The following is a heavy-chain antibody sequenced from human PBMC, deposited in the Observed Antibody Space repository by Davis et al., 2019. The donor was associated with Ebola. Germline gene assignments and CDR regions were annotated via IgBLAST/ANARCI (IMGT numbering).Heavy chain of an antibody. CDR3: AVYYGDHLADY. D-gene: IGHD4-17*01. CDR2: IKTDGSST. CDR1: GFSFSSYW. J-gene: IGHJ4*02. Sequence: HTGGSLRLSCAASGFSFSSYWMHWVRHAPGKGLVWVSRIKTDGSSTGYGDSVQGRFAISRDSSKNTLSLQMDSLRDEDTAMYYCAVYYGDHLADYWGQGTLVTVSS. V-gene: IGHV3-74*01.